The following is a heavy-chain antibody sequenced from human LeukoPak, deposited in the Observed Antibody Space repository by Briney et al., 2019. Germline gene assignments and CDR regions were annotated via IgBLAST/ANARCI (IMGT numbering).Heavy chain of an antibody. D-gene: IGHD3-10*01. Sequence: SQTLSLTCAISGDSVSSNSAAWNWIRQSPSRGLEWLGRTYYRSKWYSDYAVSVKSRITINPDTSKNQFSLQLNSATPEDTAVYFCSRVHKAFDGARDAFDIWGQGTMVTVPS. CDR3: SRVHKAFDGARDAFDI. CDR1: GDSVSSNSAA. V-gene: IGHV6-1*01. CDR2: TYYRSKWYS. J-gene: IGHJ3*02.